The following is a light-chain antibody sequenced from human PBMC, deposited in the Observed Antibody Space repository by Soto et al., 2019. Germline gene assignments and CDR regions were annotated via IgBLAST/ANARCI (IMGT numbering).Light chain of an antibody. CDR3: QQYTDWPS. V-gene: IGKV3-15*01. CDR1: ESVSSN. Sequence: EIVMTQSPATLSVSPGERATLSCRASESVSSNLAWYQQKPGQAPRLLIYAASTRASGIPARFSGSWSGTEFTLTISSLQSEDFAVYYCQQYTDWPSFGQGTRLEIK. CDR2: AAS. J-gene: IGKJ5*01.